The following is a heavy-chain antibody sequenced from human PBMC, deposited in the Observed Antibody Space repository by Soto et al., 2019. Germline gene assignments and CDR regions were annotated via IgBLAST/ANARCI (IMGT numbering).Heavy chain of an antibody. D-gene: IGHD6-6*01. CDR3: ERVHLVAGSPFYCAMHV. CDR1: GFDLTSSR. CDR2: ISGSGKDT. Sequence: GGSLRLSCVASGFDLTSSRMNWVRQAPGKGLEWVASISGSGKDTFYRHSVKGRFAISRDSAGTSLFLRMDSVKVEDTAVYHCERVHLVAGSPFYCAMHVWGPGTSVTFS. V-gene: IGHV3-21*01. J-gene: IGHJ6*02.